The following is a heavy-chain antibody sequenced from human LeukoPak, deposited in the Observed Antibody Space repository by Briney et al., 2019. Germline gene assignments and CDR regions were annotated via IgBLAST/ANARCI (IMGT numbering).Heavy chain of an antibody. J-gene: IGHJ4*02. D-gene: IGHD4-23*01. CDR2: INSDGSNT. CDR3: TRDLMDYDYGDKGGNY. CDR1: GFXFSSHW. Sequence: GGSLRLSCAASGFXFSSHWMHWVRQVPGKGLVLVSRINSDGSNTIYADSVEGRFTISRDNAKNKLYLQMNSLRAEDTAVYYCTRDLMDYDYGDKGGNYWGQGTLVTVSS. V-gene: IGHV3-74*01.